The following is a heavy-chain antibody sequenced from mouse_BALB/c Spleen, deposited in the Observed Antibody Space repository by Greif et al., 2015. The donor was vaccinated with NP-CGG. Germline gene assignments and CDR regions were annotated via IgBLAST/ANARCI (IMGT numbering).Heavy chain of an antibody. D-gene: IGHD1-2*01. CDR3: ARGGGTTAPFAY. CDR2: ISNDGSN. V-gene: IGHV3-6*02. J-gene: IGHJ3*01. CDR1: GYSITSGCY. Sequence: EVKLMESGPGLVKPSQSLSLTCSVTGYSITSGCYWHWIRQFPGNKLEWMGYISNDGSNNYNPSLKNRISITRDTSKNQFFLKLNSVTTEDTATYYCARGGGTTAPFAYWGQGTLVTVSA.